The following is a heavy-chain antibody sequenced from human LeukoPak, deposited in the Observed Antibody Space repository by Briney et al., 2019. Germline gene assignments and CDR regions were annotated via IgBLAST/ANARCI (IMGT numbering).Heavy chain of an antibody. J-gene: IGHJ6*02. Sequence: ASVKVSCKASGYTFTGYYMHWVRQAPGQGLEWMGWINPNSGGTNYAQKFQGRVTMTRDTSISTAYMELSRLRSDDTAVYYCARAAYSRYYYGMDVWGQGTTVTVSS. V-gene: IGHV1-2*02. CDR3: ARAAYSRYYYGMDV. D-gene: IGHD2-15*01. CDR2: INPNSGGT. CDR1: GYTFTGYY.